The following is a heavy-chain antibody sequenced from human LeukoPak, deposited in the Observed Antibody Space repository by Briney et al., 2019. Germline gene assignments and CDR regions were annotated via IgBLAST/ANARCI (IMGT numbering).Heavy chain of an antibody. D-gene: IGHD3-3*01. J-gene: IGHJ4*02. CDR3: VREFVGGTSDY. Sequence: GASVKVSCKASGYTFTTYYIHWMRQTPGQGFEWMGVSYPDAGTTDHGPRFRDRFVMTADTATSTVYMELRSLTSKDTGVYYCVREFVGGTSDYWGQGALITVSA. CDR1: GYTFTTYY. V-gene: IGHV1-46*01. CDR2: SYPDAGTT.